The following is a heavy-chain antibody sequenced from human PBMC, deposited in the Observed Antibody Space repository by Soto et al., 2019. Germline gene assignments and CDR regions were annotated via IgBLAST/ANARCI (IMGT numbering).Heavy chain of an antibody. CDR2: INDRGSI. Sequence: QVQLQQWGAGPLRPLETLSLTCGVSGGSFSGYYWAWIRQSPGKGLEWIGEINDRGSINSNPSLKSRVSISVDTSKNPYSLNLRSVTAADTAVYYCARESHDILTGPPWVWYFDLWGRGTLVTVSS. CDR1: GGSFSGYY. V-gene: IGHV4-34*01. CDR3: ARESHDILTGPPWVWYFDL. J-gene: IGHJ2*01. D-gene: IGHD3-9*01.